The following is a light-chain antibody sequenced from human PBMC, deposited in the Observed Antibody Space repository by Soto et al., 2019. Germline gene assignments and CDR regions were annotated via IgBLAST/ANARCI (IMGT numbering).Light chain of an antibody. CDR3: ASYTSSSSYV. CDR1: SSDVGGYNY. Sequence: QSVLTQPASVSGSPGQSITISCTGTSSDVGGYNYVSWYQQRPGKAPKLMICDVNIRPSGVSNRFSGSKSGDTASLTISGLQGEDEADYYCASYTSSSSYVFGIGTKVTVL. J-gene: IGLJ1*01. V-gene: IGLV2-14*01. CDR2: DVN.